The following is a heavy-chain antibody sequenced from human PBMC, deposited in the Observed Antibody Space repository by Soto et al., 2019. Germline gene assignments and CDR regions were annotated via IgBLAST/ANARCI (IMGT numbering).Heavy chain of an antibody. J-gene: IGHJ4*02. Sequence: ASVKVSCKAAGYTFPSYAMHWVRQAPGQRLEWMGWINAGNGNTKYSQKFQGRVTITRDTSAGTAYMELSSLRSEDTAVYYCARAVAVPADFDYWGQGTLVTVSS. CDR1: GYTFPSYA. V-gene: IGHV1-3*01. CDR3: ARAVAVPADFDY. CDR2: INAGNGNT. D-gene: IGHD6-19*01.